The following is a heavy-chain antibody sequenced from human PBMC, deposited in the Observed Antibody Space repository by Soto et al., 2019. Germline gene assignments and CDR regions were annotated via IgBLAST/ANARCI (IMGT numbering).Heavy chain of an antibody. CDR1: GYPFTGYY. D-gene: IGHD3-3*01. CDR2: NTPNSGGT. Sequence: QVRLVQSGAEVKKPGASVKVSCKASGYPFTGYYMHWVRQAPGQALEWMGWNTPNSGGTHYAQKFQRWVTMTRHTSNSTAHMERSRLRSDDTAVYYCAREGAFWIGYYYSPDYYGLDVWGQGTTVTL. CDR3: AREGAFWIGYYYSPDYYGLDV. V-gene: IGHV1-2*04. J-gene: IGHJ6*02.